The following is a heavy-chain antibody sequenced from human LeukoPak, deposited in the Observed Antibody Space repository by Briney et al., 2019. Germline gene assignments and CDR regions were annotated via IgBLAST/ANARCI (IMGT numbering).Heavy chain of an antibody. Sequence: ASVKVSCKASGYTFTGYYMHWVRQAPGQGLEWMGRINPKSGGANYAQKFQGRVTMTRDTSITTAYMGLSSLRSEDTAVYYCARAYYYYYMDVWGKGTTVTVSS. CDR1: GYTFTGYY. CDR3: ARAYYYYYMDV. J-gene: IGHJ6*03. V-gene: IGHV1-2*06. CDR2: INPKSGGA.